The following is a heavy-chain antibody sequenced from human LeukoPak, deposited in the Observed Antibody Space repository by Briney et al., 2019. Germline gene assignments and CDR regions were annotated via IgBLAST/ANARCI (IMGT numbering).Heavy chain of an antibody. J-gene: IGHJ4*02. CDR1: GGDFNNNG. Sequence: GGSLRLSCGASGGDFNNNGMYWVRQAPGKGLEWVAFIRYDAANQYYADSAKGRFTTSRDNSKNTLYLEMDSDRSEDTAIYHCANDIAVSDSYFDYWGQGTLVTVTS. V-gene: IGHV3-30*02. CDR3: ANDIAVSDSYFDY. CDR2: IRYDAANQ. D-gene: IGHD6-19*01.